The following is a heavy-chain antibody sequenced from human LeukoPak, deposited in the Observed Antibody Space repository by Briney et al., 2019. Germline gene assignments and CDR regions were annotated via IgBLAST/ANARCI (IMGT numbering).Heavy chain of an antibody. CDR2: INHSGST. V-gene: IGHV4-34*01. D-gene: IGHD5-24*01. J-gene: IGHJ4*02. CDR1: GFTSSSCA. Sequence: GSLRLSCAASGFTSSSCAMNWARQPPGKGLEWIGEINHSGSTNYNPSLKSRVTISVDTSKNQFSLKLSSVTAADTAVYYCARKRRDGYGRLLGEAYFDYWGQGTLVTVSS. CDR3: ARKRRDGYGRLLGEAYFDY.